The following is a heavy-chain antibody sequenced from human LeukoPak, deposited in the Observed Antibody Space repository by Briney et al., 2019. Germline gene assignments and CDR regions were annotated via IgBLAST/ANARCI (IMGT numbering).Heavy chain of an antibody. Sequence: GGSLRLSCAASGFTSGFTFDDYGMNWVRQVPGKGLEWVSGISRDGGRTGYADSVRGRFTISRDNSRNSLHLQMNSLGVEDTAFYCVKDSNYDFWSGYYKGFDNWGQGTLVTVSS. J-gene: IGHJ4*02. CDR1: GFTFDDYG. D-gene: IGHD3-3*01. CDR2: ISRDGGRT. CDR3: VKDSNYDFWSGYYKGFDN. V-gene: IGHV3-20*04.